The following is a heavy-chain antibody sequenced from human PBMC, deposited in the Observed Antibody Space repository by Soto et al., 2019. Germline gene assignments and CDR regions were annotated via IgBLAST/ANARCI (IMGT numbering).Heavy chain of an antibody. J-gene: IGHJ4*02. CDR3: SRYENSAGQH. CDR2: IKEDGGVK. D-gene: IGHD3-3*01. Sequence: EVHLVESGGGLVQPGGSLRLSCTASVSGFSISYYWMSWVRQAPGKGLEWVAHIKEDGGVKLYADSVEGRFTISRDNDKNTLYLEMDSLRVEDTGVYLCSRYENSAGQHWGPGPLVTVSS. CDR1: GFSISYYW. V-gene: IGHV3-7*01.